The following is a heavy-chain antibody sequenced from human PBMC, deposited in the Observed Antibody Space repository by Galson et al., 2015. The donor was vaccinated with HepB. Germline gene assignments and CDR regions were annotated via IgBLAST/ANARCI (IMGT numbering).Heavy chain of an antibody. V-gene: IGHV3-48*02. CDR2: ITSTSSTI. CDR1: GFTFSNYG. Sequence: SLRLSCAASGFTFSNYGMNWVRQAPGKGLEWVSYITSTSSTIYYADSVKGRFTMSRDNAKNSLYLQMDSLRDEDTAVYYCARDQRGYCSAKTSYYSHAFDIGGRGTMVLVSS. CDR3: ARDQRGYCSAKTSYYSHAFDI. J-gene: IGHJ3*02. D-gene: IGHD2-15*01.